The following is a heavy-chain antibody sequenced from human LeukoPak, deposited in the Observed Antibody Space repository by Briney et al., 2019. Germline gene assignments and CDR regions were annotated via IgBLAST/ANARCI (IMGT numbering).Heavy chain of an antibody. CDR2: INPNSGGT. D-gene: IGHD6-13*01. CDR1: GYTFTGYY. CDR3: ARRERSSSWYVGYYYYYMDV. V-gene: IGHV1-2*02. J-gene: IGHJ6*03. Sequence: GASVKVSCKASGYTFTGYYMHWVRQAPGQGLEWMGWINPNSGGTNYAQKLQGRVTMTTDTSTSTAYMELRSLRSDDTAVYYCARRERSSSWYVGYYYYYMDVWGKGTTVTVSS.